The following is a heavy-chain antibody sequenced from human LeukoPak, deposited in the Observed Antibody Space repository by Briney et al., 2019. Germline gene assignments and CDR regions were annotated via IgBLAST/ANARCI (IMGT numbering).Heavy chain of an antibody. J-gene: IGHJ4*02. CDR3: VREAEVHGVILLSY. Sequence: ASVKVSCKASGYTFTTYGISWVRQAPGQGLEWMGWISAYNGNTNYAQKLQGRVTLTTDTSTSTAYMELRSLRSDDTAVYYCVREAEVHGVILLSYWGQGTLVTVSS. D-gene: IGHD3-10*01. CDR1: GYTFTTYG. V-gene: IGHV1-18*01. CDR2: ISAYNGNT.